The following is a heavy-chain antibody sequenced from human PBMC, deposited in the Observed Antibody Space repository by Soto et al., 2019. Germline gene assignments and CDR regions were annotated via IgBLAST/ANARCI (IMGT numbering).Heavy chain of an antibody. CDR3: AKVSGSYSDY. CDR2: ISYDGSNK. J-gene: IGHJ4*02. D-gene: IGHD1-26*01. CDR1: GFTFSSYG. V-gene: IGHV3-30*18. Sequence: PGGSLRLSCAASGFTFSSYGMHWVRQAPGKGLEWVAVISYDGSNKYYADSVKGRFTISRDNSKNTPYLQMNSLRAEDTAVYYCAKVSGSYSDYWGQGTLVTVSS.